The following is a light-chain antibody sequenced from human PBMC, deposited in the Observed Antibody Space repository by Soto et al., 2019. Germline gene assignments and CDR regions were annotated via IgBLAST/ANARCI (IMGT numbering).Light chain of an antibody. CDR3: QSFDTRLNSVV. J-gene: IGLJ2*01. CDR1: SSNIGAGYD. Sequence: QTVVTQPPSVSGAPGQRVTISCTGSSSNIGAGYDVHWYQQFPGRAPKLLIYVNKNRPSGVPDRFSGSKSGTSASLDITGLQAEDEADYYCQSFDTRLNSVVFGGGTKLTVL. V-gene: IGLV1-40*01. CDR2: VNK.